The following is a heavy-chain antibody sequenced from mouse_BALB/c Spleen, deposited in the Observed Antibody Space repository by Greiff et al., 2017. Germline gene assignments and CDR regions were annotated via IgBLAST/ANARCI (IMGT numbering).Heavy chain of an antibody. Sequence: VKLMESGPGLVAPSQSLSITCTVSGFSLTSYGVHWVRQPPGKGLEWLGVIWAGGSTNYNSALMSRLSISKDNSKSQVFLKMNSLQTDDTAMYYCARDRGYGYRGFDYWGQGTTLTVSS. CDR2: IWAGGST. J-gene: IGHJ2*01. D-gene: IGHD1-2*01. CDR1: GFSLTSYG. V-gene: IGHV2-9*02. CDR3: ARDRGYGYRGFDY.